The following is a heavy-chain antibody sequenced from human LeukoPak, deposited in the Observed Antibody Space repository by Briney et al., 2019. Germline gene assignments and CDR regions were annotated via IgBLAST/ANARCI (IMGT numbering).Heavy chain of an antibody. Sequence: GGSLRLSCAASGFTFSSYWMSWVRQAPGKGLEWXXXXKQDGSEKYYVDSVKGRFTISRDNAKNSLYLQMNSLRAGDTAVYYCARDSVVVVPAAMDRGFDYWGQGTLVTVSS. CDR3: ARDSVVVVPAAMDRGFDY. V-gene: IGHV3-7*03. CDR1: GFTFSSYW. CDR2: XKQDGSEK. J-gene: IGHJ4*02. D-gene: IGHD2-2*01.